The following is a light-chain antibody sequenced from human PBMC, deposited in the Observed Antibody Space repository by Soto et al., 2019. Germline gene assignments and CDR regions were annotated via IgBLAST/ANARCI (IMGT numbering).Light chain of an antibody. CDR1: QSVLTW. J-gene: IGKJ2*01. CDR3: KHYFSYPYA. CDR2: KAS. Sequence: DIQVTQSPATLSASVGDTVSITCRASQSVLTWLAWYQQKPGKAPNLLIYKASRLRDGVPSRLSGSGSGTDFTLNISVLEPDDFASYFCKHYFSYPYAFGQGTKRQI. V-gene: IGKV1-5*03.